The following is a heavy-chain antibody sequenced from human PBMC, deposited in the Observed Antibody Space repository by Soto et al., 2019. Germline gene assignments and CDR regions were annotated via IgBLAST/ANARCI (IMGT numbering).Heavy chain of an antibody. CDR1: GYIFSDYY. CDR2: INPNSGDR. J-gene: IGHJ3*01. Sequence: QVQLVQSGAEVKKPGASVKVSCKASGYIFSDYYMHWVRQAPGQGLECMGWINPNSGDRIYAQKFQVRVTVTGDPSISTASMELSRLTSDDTAVYYCVRGRAVAGINDEAFDLWGQGTMVTVSS. D-gene: IGHD6-19*01. V-gene: IGHV1-2*02. CDR3: VRGRAVAGINDEAFDL.